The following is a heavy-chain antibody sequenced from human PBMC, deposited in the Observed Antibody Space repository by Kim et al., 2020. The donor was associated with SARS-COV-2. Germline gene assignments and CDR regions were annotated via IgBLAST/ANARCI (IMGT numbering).Heavy chain of an antibody. Sequence: GGSLRLSCAASGFTFSSYGMHWVRQAPGKGLEWVAVISYDGSNKYYADSVKGRFTISRDNSKNTLYLQMNSLRAEDTAVYYCTLLYYYDSSGYHYTTGGYYYYGMDVWGQGTTVTVSS. J-gene: IGHJ6*02. CDR1: GFTFSSYG. CDR3: TLLYYYDSSGYHYTTGGYYYYGMDV. D-gene: IGHD3-22*01. V-gene: IGHV3-30*03. CDR2: ISYDGSNK.